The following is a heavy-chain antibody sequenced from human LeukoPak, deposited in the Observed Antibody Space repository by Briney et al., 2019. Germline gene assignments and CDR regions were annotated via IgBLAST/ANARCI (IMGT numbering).Heavy chain of an antibody. Sequence: GGSLRLSCAAAGFSVSRNYMSWVRQAPGKGLEWVSVIDSGGNTYHADSVKGRFTISRHNAKNTVYLQMNSLRGDDTAVYYCASIQAPNWFHPSGQGTLVTVSS. CDR1: GFSVSRNY. CDR2: IDSGGNT. V-gene: IGHV3-53*04. J-gene: IGHJ5*02. CDR3: ASIQAPNWFHP.